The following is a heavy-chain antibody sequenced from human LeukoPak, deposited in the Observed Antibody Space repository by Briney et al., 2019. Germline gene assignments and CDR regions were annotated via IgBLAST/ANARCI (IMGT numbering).Heavy chain of an antibody. J-gene: IGHJ4*02. CDR3: ARDRLHYGEYEKTFDY. D-gene: IGHD4-17*01. Sequence: PGGSLRLSCAASGFTFSSYSMNWVRQAPGKGLEWVSYISSSSSTIYYADSVKGRFTISRDNGKNSLYLQMNSLRAEDTAVYYCARDRLHYGEYEKTFDYWGQGTLVTVSS. V-gene: IGHV3-48*01. CDR2: ISSSSSTI. CDR1: GFTFSSYS.